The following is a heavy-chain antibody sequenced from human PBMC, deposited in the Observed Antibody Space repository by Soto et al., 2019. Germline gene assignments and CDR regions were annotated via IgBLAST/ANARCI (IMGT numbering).Heavy chain of an antibody. CDR2: IYYSGNT. Sequence: SATLSLTCTVSGGSINNFYWSWIRQPPGKGLEWIGYIYYSGNTNYNPSLKSRLTISVDTSKNQFSLKLSSATAADTAVYYCARGGTFRTFDYWGQGTLVTVSS. D-gene: IGHD3-16*01. V-gene: IGHV4-59*01. J-gene: IGHJ4*02. CDR3: ARGGTFRTFDY. CDR1: GGSINNFY.